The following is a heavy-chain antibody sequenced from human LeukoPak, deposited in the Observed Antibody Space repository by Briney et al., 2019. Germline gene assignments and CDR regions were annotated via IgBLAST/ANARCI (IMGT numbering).Heavy chain of an antibody. CDR2: ISAYNGNT. D-gene: IGHD2-2*01. CDR1: GYTFTSYG. CDR3: ARDFTGGRVVVVPAVWFDP. Sequence: ASVKVSCKASGYTFTSYGISWVRQAPGQGLEWMGWISAYNGNTKYGQRFQGRVTMTTDTSTSTAYMELRSLRSDDTAVYYCARDFTGGRVVVVPAVWFDPWGQGTLVTVSS. V-gene: IGHV1-18*01. J-gene: IGHJ5*02.